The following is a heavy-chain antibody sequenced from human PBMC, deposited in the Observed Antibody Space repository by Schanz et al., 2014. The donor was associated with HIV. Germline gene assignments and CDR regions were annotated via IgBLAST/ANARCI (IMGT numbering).Heavy chain of an antibody. CDR3: ARDNEESDIWTGTYYYYGMDV. CDR2: ISSGSTTI. CDR1: GFTFSKYS. D-gene: IGHD3-9*01. Sequence: EMKLVESGGGLAQPGGSLTLSCVASGFTFSKYSMNWVRQAPGKGLEWVSYISSGSTTIHYADSVIGRFTIARDNAKNSMFLVMKRLRDEETAVYYCARDNEESDIWTGTYYYYGMDVWGPGTTVTVAS. J-gene: IGHJ6*02. V-gene: IGHV3-48*02.